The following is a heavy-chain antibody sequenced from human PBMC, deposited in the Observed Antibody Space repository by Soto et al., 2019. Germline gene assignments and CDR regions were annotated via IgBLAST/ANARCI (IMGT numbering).Heavy chain of an antibody. D-gene: IGHD1-26*01. V-gene: IGHV3-30-3*01. Sequence: QVQLVESGGGVVQPGRSLRLSCAASGFTFSSYAMHWVRQAPGKGLEWVAVISYEGSNKFYADSVKGRFTISRDNSRNTLYLQMNSLRAEDTAVYYCAREGVVGDFDYWGQGTLVTVSS. J-gene: IGHJ4*02. CDR1: GFTFSSYA. CDR2: ISYEGSNK. CDR3: AREGVVGDFDY.